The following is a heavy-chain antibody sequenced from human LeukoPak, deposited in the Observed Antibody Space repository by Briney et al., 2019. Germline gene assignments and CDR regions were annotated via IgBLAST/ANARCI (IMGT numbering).Heavy chain of an antibody. CDR1: GGSISSSSYY. CDR2: IYYSGST. J-gene: IGHJ4*02. Sequence: PSETLSLTCTVSGGSISSSSYYWGWIRQPPGKELEWIGSIYYSGSTYYNPSLKSRVTISVDTSKNQFSLKLSSVTAADTAVYYCARLAAAYIDYWGQGTLVTVSS. D-gene: IGHD6-13*01. V-gene: IGHV4-39*01. CDR3: ARLAAAYIDY.